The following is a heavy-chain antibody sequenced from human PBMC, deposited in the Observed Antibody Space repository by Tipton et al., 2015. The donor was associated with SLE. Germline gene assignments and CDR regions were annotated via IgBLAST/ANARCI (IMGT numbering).Heavy chain of an antibody. V-gene: IGHV4-34*01. J-gene: IGHJ3*02. D-gene: IGHD2-15*01. CDR2: INHSGST. CDR3: ARERGSWREDAFDI. Sequence: TLSLTCAVYGGSFSGYYWSWIRQPPGKGLEWIGEINHSGSTNYNPSLKSRVTISVDTSKNQFSLKLSSVTAADTAVHYCARERGSWREDAFDIWGQGTMVTVSS. CDR1: GGSFSGYY.